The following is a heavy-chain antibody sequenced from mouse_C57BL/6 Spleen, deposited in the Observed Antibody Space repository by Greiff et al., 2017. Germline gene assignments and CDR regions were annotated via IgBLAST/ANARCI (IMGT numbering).Heavy chain of an antibody. V-gene: IGHV1-61*01. CDR1: GYTFTSYW. D-gene: IGHD1-1*01. Sequence: QVQLQQPGAELVRPGSSVKLSCKASGYTFTSYWMDWVKQRPGQGLEWIGNIYPSDSETHYNQKFKDKATLTVDKSSSTAYMQLSSLTSEDSAVYYCAREGYGSSPQFAYWGQGTLVTVSA. CDR3: AREGYGSSPQFAY. CDR2: IYPSDSET. J-gene: IGHJ3*01.